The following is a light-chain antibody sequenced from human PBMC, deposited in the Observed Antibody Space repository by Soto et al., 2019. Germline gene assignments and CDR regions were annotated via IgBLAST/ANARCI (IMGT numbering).Light chain of an antibody. J-gene: IGLJ1*01. CDR3: ASYAGSNDFYL. CDR1: SSDVGGHDY. V-gene: IGLV2-8*01. Sequence: QSVLTQPPSASGSAGQSVTISCTGTSSDVGGHDYVSWYQQHPGKAPKLMTYEVSKRPSGVPDRFSGSKSGNAATLTVSGLQAEDEADYYCASYAGSNDFYLFGTGTKVTVL. CDR2: EVS.